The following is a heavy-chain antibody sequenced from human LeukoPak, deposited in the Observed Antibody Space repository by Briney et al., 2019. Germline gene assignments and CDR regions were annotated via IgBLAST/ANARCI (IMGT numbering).Heavy chain of an antibody. Sequence: GGSLRLSCVASGLTFPNYAMSWIRRAPGKGLEWVSFISGSSDNTYFADSVKGRFTISRDNSKNTLYLQMNSLRAEDTAIYYCAKGAWGGGDCCPFDNWGQGTVVTVSS. CDR1: GLTFPNYA. J-gene: IGHJ4*02. CDR3: AKGAWGGGDCCPFDN. D-gene: IGHD2-21*01. V-gene: IGHV3-23*01. CDR2: ISGSSDNT.